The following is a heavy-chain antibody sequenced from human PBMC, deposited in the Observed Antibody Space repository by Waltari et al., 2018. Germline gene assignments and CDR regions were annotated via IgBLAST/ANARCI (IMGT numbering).Heavy chain of an antibody. V-gene: IGHV3-23*01. CDR2: ISGSGGST. Sequence: EVQLLESGGGLVQPGGSLRLSCAASGFTFSSYAMSWVRQAPGKGLAWVSAISGSGGSTYYADSVKGRFTISRDNSKNTLYLQMNSLRAEDTAVYYCANAEYDYGDFYFDYWGQGTLVTVSS. J-gene: IGHJ4*02. CDR3: ANAEYDYGDFYFDY. D-gene: IGHD4-17*01. CDR1: GFTFSSYA.